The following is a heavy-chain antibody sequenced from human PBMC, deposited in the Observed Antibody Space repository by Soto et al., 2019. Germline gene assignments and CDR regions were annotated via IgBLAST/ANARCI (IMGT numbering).Heavy chain of an antibody. Sequence: QPVGSLRLSCAASGFTFSSYWMSWVRQAPGKGLEWVANIKQDGSEKYYVDSVKGRFTISRDNAKNSLYLQMNSLRAEDTAVYYCARRAYYDSSGYYSYYYYYGMDVWGQGTTVTVSS. CDR2: IKQDGSEK. J-gene: IGHJ6*02. V-gene: IGHV3-7*01. CDR3: ARRAYYDSSGYYSYYYYYGMDV. D-gene: IGHD3-22*01. CDR1: GFTFSSYW.